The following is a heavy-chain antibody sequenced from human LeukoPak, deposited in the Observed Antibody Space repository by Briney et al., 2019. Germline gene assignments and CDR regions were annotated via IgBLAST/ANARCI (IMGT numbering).Heavy chain of an antibody. V-gene: IGHV5-51*01. Sequence: GESLQISCQGSGYSFTNYWVAWVRQMPGKGLECMGIIYPGDSDTRCSPSFQGQVTISADKSINTAYLQWSSLKASDTAMYYCARQGFSTAWFDFDSWGQGTLVTVSS. CDR1: GYSFTNYW. CDR2: IYPGDSDT. CDR3: ARQGFSTAWFDFDS. D-gene: IGHD6-19*01. J-gene: IGHJ4*02.